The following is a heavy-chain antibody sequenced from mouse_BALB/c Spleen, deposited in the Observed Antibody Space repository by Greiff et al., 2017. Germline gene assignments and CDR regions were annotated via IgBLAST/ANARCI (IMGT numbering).Heavy chain of an antibody. CDR2: ISSGSSTI. Sequence: DVQLVESGGGLVQPGGSRKLSCAASGFTFSSFGMHWVRQAPEKGLEWVAYISSGSSTIYYTDTVKGRFTISRDNPKNTLYLQMSSLKSEDTAMYYCTRANFDYWGQGTTLTVSS. CDR3: TRANFDY. V-gene: IGHV5-17*02. J-gene: IGHJ2*01. CDR1: GFTFSSFG.